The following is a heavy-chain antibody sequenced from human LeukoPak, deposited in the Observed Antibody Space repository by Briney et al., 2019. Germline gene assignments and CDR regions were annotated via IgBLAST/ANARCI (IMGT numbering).Heavy chain of an antibody. Sequence: GGSLRLSCAASGFTLSSYWMTWVRQAPGKGLEWVANIKQDGSEQSYVDSVKGRFTISRDNAKNSLYLQMNNLRAEDTAVYYCARDGSGTYAPLEYFQHWGQGTLVTVSS. CDR2: IKQDGSEQ. CDR3: ARDGSGTYAPLEYFQH. V-gene: IGHV3-7*05. CDR1: GFTLSSYW. J-gene: IGHJ1*01. D-gene: IGHD3-10*01.